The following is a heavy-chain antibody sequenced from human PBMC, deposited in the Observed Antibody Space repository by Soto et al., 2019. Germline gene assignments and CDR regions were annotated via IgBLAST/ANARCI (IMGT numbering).Heavy chain of an antibody. D-gene: IGHD3-22*01. Sequence: QVQLVQSGAEVKKPGASVKVSCKASGYTFTSYGISWVRQAPGQGLEWMGWISAYNGNTNYAQKLQGRVTMTTDTSTSTAYMELRSLRSDDTAVYYCARDPPYYYDSSGGSAFDIWGQGTMVTVPS. J-gene: IGHJ3*02. V-gene: IGHV1-18*04. CDR3: ARDPPYYYDSSGGSAFDI. CDR2: ISAYNGNT. CDR1: GYTFTSYG.